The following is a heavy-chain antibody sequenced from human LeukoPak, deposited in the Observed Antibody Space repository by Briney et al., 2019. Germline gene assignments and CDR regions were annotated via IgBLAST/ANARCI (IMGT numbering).Heavy chain of an antibody. CDR2: IYYSGST. Sequence: SETLSLTCTVSGGSISSYYWSWIRQPPGKGLEWIGYIYYSGSTNYNPSLKSRVTISVDTSKNQLSLKLSSVTAADTAVYYCARHGFSGSYFGYWGQGTLVTVSP. J-gene: IGHJ4*02. D-gene: IGHD1-26*01. CDR1: GGSISSYY. V-gene: IGHV4-59*08. CDR3: ARHGFSGSYFGY.